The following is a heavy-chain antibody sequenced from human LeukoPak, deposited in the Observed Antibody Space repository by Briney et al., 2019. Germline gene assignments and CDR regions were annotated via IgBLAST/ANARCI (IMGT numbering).Heavy chain of an antibody. CDR3: AGNTVRVTTDDY. V-gene: IGHV4-59*05. CDR1: SGSISSYY. CDR2: IYYSGST. Sequence: TSETLSLTCTVSSGSISSYYWSWIRQPPGKGLEWIGSIYYSGSTYYNPSLKSRVTISVDTSKNQFSLKLSSVTAADTAVYYCAGNTVRVTTDDYWGQGTLVTVSS. D-gene: IGHD4-17*01. J-gene: IGHJ4*02.